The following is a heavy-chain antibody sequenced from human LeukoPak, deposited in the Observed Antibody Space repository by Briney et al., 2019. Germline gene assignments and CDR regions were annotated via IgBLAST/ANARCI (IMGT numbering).Heavy chain of an antibody. Sequence: SETLSLTCTVSGGSISSYYWSWIRQPAGKGLEWIGRIYTSGSTNYNPSLKSRVTMSVDTSKNQFSLKLSSVTAADTAVYYCARVDYVWGSYLFDYWGQGTLVTVSS. V-gene: IGHV4-4*07. D-gene: IGHD3-16*01. CDR1: GGSISSYY. CDR3: ARVDYVWGSYLFDY. J-gene: IGHJ4*02. CDR2: IYTSGST.